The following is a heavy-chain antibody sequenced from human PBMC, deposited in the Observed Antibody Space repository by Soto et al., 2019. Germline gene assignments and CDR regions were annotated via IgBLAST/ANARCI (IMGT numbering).Heavy chain of an antibody. CDR2: ISPGSRYP. Sequence: PGWTLSLSCAGSGFTFGDSYLSWILQAPGKGLEWLSYISPGSRYPAYADSVKGRFTISGDDSKSIAYLQMNSLKPVDKAVYYCTSDGPVCRGGSCYAAWGQGTLVTVSS. V-gene: IGHV3-11*05. J-gene: IGHJ5*02. CDR1: GFTFGDSY. CDR3: TSDGPVCRGGSCYAA. D-gene: IGHD2-15*01.